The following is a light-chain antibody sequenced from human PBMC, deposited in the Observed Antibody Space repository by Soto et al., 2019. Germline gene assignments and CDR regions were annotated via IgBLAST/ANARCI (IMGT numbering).Light chain of an antibody. CDR1: QMVRNSY. Sequence: EIVLTQSPGTLSMSPGKKATLSSRASQMVRNSYLAWYQQKPGQAPRLLTYGASRRATDIPDRFSGSGSGTDFALTISRLEPEDFAVYFCQQYGSSPSWTFGQGTRVEIK. CDR2: GAS. V-gene: IGKV3-20*01. J-gene: IGKJ1*01. CDR3: QQYGSSPSWT.